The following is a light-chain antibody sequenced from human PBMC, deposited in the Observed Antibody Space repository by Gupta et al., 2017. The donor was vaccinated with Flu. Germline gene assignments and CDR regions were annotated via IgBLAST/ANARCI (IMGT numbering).Light chain of an antibody. Sequence: EIVMTQSPATLSVSPGERATLSCRASQSVSSNLAWYQQKPGQAPRLLIYGASNRATGIPDRFSGSGYGKEFTLTSSSRQSEDFAVYYGQQYNTSHLFGHGTKVDIK. CDR3: QQYNTSHL. V-gene: IGKV3-15*01. J-gene: IGKJ3*01. CDR1: QSVSSN. CDR2: GAS.